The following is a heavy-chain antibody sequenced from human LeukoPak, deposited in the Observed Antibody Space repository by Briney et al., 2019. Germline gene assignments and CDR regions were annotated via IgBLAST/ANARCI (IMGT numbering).Heavy chain of an antibody. J-gene: IGHJ4*02. Sequence: SETLSLTCTVSGGSISTDYWSLIRQPAGKGLESIGDSYYSGSTNYNPSLKRQVSIAVYTSKNPFSLKLRSVTAAAPAVSSCARYEGDSSYYLDYWGQGTLVPVSS. CDR2: SYYSGST. CDR1: GGSISTDY. V-gene: IGHV4-59*08. CDR3: ARYEGDSSYYLDY. D-gene: IGHD1-26*01.